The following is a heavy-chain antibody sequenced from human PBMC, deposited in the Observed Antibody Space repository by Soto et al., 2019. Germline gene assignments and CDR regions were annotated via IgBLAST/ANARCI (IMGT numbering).Heavy chain of an antibody. CDR3: VRTPTSPRRFDS. Sequence: SLTCNVSGGSVSSGRYYWSWIRQPPGKGLEWIGYIYYSGLTNYSPSLKSRVAISIDTSKNQFSLILSSVTAADTAVYYCVRTPTSPRRFDSWGQGTLVTVSS. J-gene: IGHJ5*01. D-gene: IGHD2-15*01. V-gene: IGHV4-61*01. CDR1: GGSVSSGRYY. CDR2: IYYSGLT.